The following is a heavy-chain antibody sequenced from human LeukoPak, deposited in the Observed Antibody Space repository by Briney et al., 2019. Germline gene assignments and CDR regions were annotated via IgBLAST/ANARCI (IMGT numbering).Heavy chain of an antibody. CDR2: IIPISGTA. D-gene: IGHD1-1*01. CDR1: VGTFSSYA. J-gene: IGHJ4*02. V-gene: IGHV1-69*05. CDR3: ARGTDCDY. Sequence: SVKVSCMAPVGTFSSYAISWVRQAPGQGLEGMVGIIPISGTANYAQKFQGRVTITTDESTSTSYMELSSLRSEDTAVYYCARGTDCDYGGQGTRVTVSS.